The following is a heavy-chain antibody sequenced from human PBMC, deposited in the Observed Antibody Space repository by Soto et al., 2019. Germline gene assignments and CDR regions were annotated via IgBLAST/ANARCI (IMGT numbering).Heavy chain of an antibody. Sequence: GGSLRLSCAASGFTFSSYAMSWVRQAPGKGLEWVSAISGSGGSTYYADSVKGRFTISRDNSKNTLYLQMNSLRAEDTAVYYYARDHPHSYGVYYFDYWGQGTPVTVSS. D-gene: IGHD5-18*01. J-gene: IGHJ4*02. CDR3: ARDHPHSYGVYYFDY. CDR2: ISGSGGST. CDR1: GFTFSSYA. V-gene: IGHV3-23*01.